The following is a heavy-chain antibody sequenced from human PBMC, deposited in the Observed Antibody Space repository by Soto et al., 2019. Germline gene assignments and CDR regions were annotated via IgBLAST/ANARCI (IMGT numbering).Heavy chain of an antibody. Sequence: GGSLRLSCAASGFTFSRYGMYWVRQAPGKGLEWVSIISYDGSNKYYADSVKGRFTISRDNSKNTLYLQINSLRAEDTAVYYCARDIGYCGDTSCPYYYYHGMDVWGQGTTVTVSS. J-gene: IGHJ6*02. CDR3: ARDIGYCGDTSCPYYYYHGMDV. V-gene: IGHV3-30-3*01. D-gene: IGHD2-2*01. CDR1: GFTFSRYG. CDR2: ISYDGSNK.